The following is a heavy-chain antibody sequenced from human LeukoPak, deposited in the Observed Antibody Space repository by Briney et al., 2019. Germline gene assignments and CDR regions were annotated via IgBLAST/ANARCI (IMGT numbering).Heavy chain of an antibody. J-gene: IGHJ4*02. V-gene: IGHV3-15*01. CDR3: TTGPHYYDSSGYYYEYFDY. D-gene: IGHD3-22*01. CDR1: GFTFSNAW. CDR2: IKSKTDGGTT. Sequence: GGSLRLSCAASGFTFSNAWMSWVRQAPGKGLEWVGRIKSKTDGGTTDYAAPVKGRFTISRDDSKNTLYLQMNSLKTEDTAVYYCTTGPHYYDSSGYYYEYFDYWGQGTLVTVSS.